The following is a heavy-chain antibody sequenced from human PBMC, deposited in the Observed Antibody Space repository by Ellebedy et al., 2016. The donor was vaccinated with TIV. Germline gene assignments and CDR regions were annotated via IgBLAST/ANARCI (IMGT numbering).Heavy chain of an antibody. Sequence: GESLKISCKGSGYSFTSYWISWVRQMPGKGLEWMGKIDPSDSYTNYSPSFQGQVTISADKSISTAYLQWSSLKASDTAMYYCARKPPGIGAAGHDFWGQGTLVTVSS. CDR3: ARKPPGIGAAGHDF. CDR2: IDPSDSYT. J-gene: IGHJ4*02. CDR1: GYSFTSYW. V-gene: IGHV5-10-1*04. D-gene: IGHD6-13*01.